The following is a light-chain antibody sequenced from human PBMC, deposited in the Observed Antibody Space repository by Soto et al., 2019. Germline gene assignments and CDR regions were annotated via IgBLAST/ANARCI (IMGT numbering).Light chain of an antibody. CDR3: FSFTTDWTHV. J-gene: IGLJ1*01. CDR1: SSDIGAYNY. V-gene: IGLV2-14*01. CDR2: EVS. Sequence: QSVLNQPASLSGSPGQSITISCTGTSSDIGAYNYVSWFQQYPGKAPKLIISEVSNRPSGVSNRFSGSKSGTAASLTISGLQTEDEADYFCFSFTTDWTHVFGTGTKVTVI.